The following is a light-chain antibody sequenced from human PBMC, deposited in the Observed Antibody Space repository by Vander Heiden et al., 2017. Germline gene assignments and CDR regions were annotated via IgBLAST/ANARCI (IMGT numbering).Light chain of an antibody. V-gene: IGKV3-15*01. J-gene: IGKJ1*01. Sequence: ETVMTQSPATLSVSPGERATLSCRASQSFSTNLAWYQHKPGQAPRLLIYAASTRATGIPARFSGSGYGTEFTLTIRSRQSEDFAVYYCQQNNNWPLWTFGQGTKVEIK. CDR3: QQNNNWPLWT. CDR2: AAS. CDR1: QSFSTN.